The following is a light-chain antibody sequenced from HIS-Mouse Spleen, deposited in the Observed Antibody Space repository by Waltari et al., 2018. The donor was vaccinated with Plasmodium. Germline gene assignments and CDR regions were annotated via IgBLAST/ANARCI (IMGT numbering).Light chain of an antibody. CDR1: ALPKKY. Sequence: SYELTQPPSVSVSPGQTARITCSGDALPKKYAYWYQQKSGQAPVLGIYEDSKRPSGIPERFSGSSSGTMAILTISGAQVEDEADYYCYSTDSSGNHRVFGGGTKLTVL. J-gene: IGLJ3*02. CDR2: EDS. V-gene: IGLV3-10*01. CDR3: YSTDSSGNHRV.